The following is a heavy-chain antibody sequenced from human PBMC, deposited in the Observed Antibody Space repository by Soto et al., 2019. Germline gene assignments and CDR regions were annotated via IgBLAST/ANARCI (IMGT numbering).Heavy chain of an antibody. CDR2: INPSGGST. Sequence: ASVKVSCKASGYTFTSYYMHWVRQAPGQGLEWMGIINPSGGSTSYAQKFQGRVTMTRDTSTSTVYMELSSLRSEDTAVYYCAREDWFSGTYYYDSSGLVDYWGQGTLVT. CDR3: AREDWFSGTYYYDSSGLVDY. J-gene: IGHJ4*02. CDR1: GYTFTSYY. D-gene: IGHD3-22*01. V-gene: IGHV1-46*01.